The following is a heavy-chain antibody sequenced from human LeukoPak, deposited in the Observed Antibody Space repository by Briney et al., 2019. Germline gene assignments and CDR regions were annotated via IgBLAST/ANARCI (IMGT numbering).Heavy chain of an antibody. CDR2: LSWNSASI. D-gene: IGHD6-13*01. CDR1: GFTFDDYA. CDR3: AKDSYSSNWSLHYDS. J-gene: IGHJ4*02. V-gene: IGHV3-9*01. Sequence: GGSLRLSCAASGFTFDDYAMHWVRQAPGKGLEWVAGLSWNSASINYADSVRGRFTISRDNDKNSLFLQMNSLRAEDTALYYCAKDSYSSNWSLHYDSWGQGTLVTVSS.